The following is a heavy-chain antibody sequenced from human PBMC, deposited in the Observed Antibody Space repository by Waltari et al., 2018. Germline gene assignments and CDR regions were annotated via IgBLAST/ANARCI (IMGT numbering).Heavy chain of an antibody. CDR1: GITFTSYW. V-gene: IGHV3-7*01. CDR2: IKQDGSEK. CDR3: ASDGGPFDY. Sequence: EVQLVESGGGMVQPGESLRLSCAASGITFTSYWMSWVRRAPGKGLEWVANIKQDGSEKYYVDSVKGRFTISRDNAKNSVYLQMNSLRADDTAVYYCASDGGPFDYWGQGTLVTVSS. J-gene: IGHJ4*02.